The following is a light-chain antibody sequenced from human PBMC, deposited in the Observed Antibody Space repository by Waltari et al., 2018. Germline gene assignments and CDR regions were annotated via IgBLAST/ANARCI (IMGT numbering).Light chain of an antibody. CDR2: YAS. V-gene: IGKV6-21*01. J-gene: IGKJ1*01. Sequence: EIVLTQSPDFLSVAPKQTVTITCRAIRTVSSSLHWYQQKPGQTPKLLIDYASQSVSWVPSRFTGSGSGTDYTLTISDLEAEDAATYFCHQSANLPHTFGQGTRLEIK. CDR1: RTVSSS. CDR3: HQSANLPHT.